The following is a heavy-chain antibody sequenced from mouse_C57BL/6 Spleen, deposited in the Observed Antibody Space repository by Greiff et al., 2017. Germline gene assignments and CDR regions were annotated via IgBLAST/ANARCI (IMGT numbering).Heavy chain of an antibody. J-gene: IGHJ4*01. CDR2: IDPETGGT. V-gene: IGHV1-15*01. CDR3: TRGGPITTVVATGAMDY. Sequence: VQRVESGAELVRPGASVTLSCKASGYTFTDYEMHWVKQTPVHGLEWIGAIDPETGGTAYNQKFKGKAILTADKSSSTAYMELRSLTSEDSAVYYCTRGGPITTVVATGAMDYWGQGTSVTVSS. D-gene: IGHD1-1*01. CDR1: GYTFTDYE.